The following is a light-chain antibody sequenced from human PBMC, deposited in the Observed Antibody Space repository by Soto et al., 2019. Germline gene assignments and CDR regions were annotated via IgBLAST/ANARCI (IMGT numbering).Light chain of an antibody. CDR2: GAS. Sequence: ETVLTQSPGTLYFSPGERATLSCRASQSVGNSHVAWYQQRRGLPPRLLIYGASNRATGIPDRFSGSVSGADFTLTISRLEPEDFAVYFCQQYGNSPPGTFGQGTRL. CDR1: QSVGNSH. J-gene: IGKJ5*01. V-gene: IGKV3-20*01. CDR3: QQYGNSPPGT.